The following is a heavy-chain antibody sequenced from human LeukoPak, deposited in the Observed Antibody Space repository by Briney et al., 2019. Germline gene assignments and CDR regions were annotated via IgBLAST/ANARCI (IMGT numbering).Heavy chain of an antibody. CDR3: AKDMSTMVRGVIEDAFDI. Sequence: GGSLRLSCAASGFTFSSYAMSWVRQAPGKGLEWVSAISGSGGSTYYADSVKGRFTISRDNSKNTLYLQVNSLRAEDTAVYYCAKDMSTMVRGVIEDAFDIWGQGTMVTVSS. CDR1: GFTFSSYA. V-gene: IGHV3-23*01. D-gene: IGHD3-10*01. CDR2: ISGSGGST. J-gene: IGHJ3*02.